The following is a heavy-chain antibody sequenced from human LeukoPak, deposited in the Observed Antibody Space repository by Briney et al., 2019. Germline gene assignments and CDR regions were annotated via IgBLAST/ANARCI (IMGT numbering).Heavy chain of an antibody. D-gene: IGHD2-2*01. Sequence: GGSLRLSCAASRFTFDDYGMSWVRQAPGKGLEWVSGINWTGGSTGYADSVKGRFTVSRDNAKNSLYLQMNSLRAEDTAVYYCARYCSSTSCSTDDAFDIWGQGTMVTVSS. CDR1: RFTFDDYG. CDR3: ARYCSSTSCSTDDAFDI. J-gene: IGHJ3*02. CDR2: INWTGGST. V-gene: IGHV3-20*04.